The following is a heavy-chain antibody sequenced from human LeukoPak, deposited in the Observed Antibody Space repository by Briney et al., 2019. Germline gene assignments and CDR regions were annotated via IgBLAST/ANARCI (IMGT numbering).Heavy chain of an antibody. V-gene: IGHV3-21*01. CDR3: GIISWGIVVEDV. CDR2: ISSSSSYI. D-gene: IGHD2-2*01. CDR1: GFTFSSYS. J-gene: IGHJ6*04. Sequence: GGSLRLSCAASGFTFSSYSMNWVRQAPGKGLEWVSSISSSSSYIYYADSVKGRFTISRDNAKNSLYLQMNSLRAEDTAVYYCGIISWGIVVEDVWGKGTTVTVSS.